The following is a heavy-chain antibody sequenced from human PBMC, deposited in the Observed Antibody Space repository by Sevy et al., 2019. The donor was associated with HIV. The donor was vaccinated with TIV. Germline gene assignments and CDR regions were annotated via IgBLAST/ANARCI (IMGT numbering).Heavy chain of an antibody. J-gene: IGHJ6*02. CDR1: GFTFSSYA. CDR2: ISGNGGST. Sequence: GGSLRLSCAGSGFTFSSYAMNWVRQAPGKGLEWVSAISGNGGSTFYADSVKGRFSISGDNSKNTLYLQMNSLRAEDTAIYYCAKDLLIVVGEGMDVWGQGTTVTVSS. V-gene: IGHV3-23*01. CDR3: AKDLLIVVGEGMDV. D-gene: IGHD2-2*01.